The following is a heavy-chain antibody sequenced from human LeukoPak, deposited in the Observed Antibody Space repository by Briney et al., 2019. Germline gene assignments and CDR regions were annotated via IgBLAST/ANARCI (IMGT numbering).Heavy chain of an antibody. CDR2: IYTSGST. CDR3: ARWGNYYGTGRNYYYYMDV. D-gene: IGHD3-10*01. J-gene: IGHJ6*03. CDR1: GGSISSYY. Sequence: SETLSLTCTVSGGSISSYYWSWIRQPAGKGLEWIGRIYTSGSTNYNPSLKSRVTTSVDTSKNQFSLKLSSVTAADTAVYYCARWGNYYGTGRNYYYYMDVWGKGTTVTVSS. V-gene: IGHV4-4*07.